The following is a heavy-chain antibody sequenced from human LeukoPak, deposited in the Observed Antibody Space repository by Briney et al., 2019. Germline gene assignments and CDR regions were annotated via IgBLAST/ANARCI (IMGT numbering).Heavy chain of an antibody. CDR2: ISYDGSNK. V-gene: IGHV3-30-3*01. CDR1: GFTFSSCA. D-gene: IGHD2-8*01. Sequence: PGGSLRLSCAASGFTFSSCAMHWVRQAPGKGLEWVAVISYDGSNKYYADSVKGRFTISRDNSKNTLYLQMNSLRAEDTAVYYCARGPERTGVGTRYYYDMDVWGQGTTVTVTS. J-gene: IGHJ6*02. CDR3: ARGPERTGVGTRYYYDMDV.